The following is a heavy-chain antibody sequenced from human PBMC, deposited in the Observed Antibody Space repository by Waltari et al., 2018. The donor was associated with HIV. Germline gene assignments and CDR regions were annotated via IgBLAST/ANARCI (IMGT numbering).Heavy chain of an antibody. V-gene: IGHV3-48*03. CDR2: ISSSGSTI. J-gene: IGHJ3*02. CDR3: ASRLEQLVKGPDAFDI. D-gene: IGHD6-13*01. CDR1: GFTFSSYE. Sequence: EVQLVESGGGLVQPGGSLRLSCAASGFTFSSYEMNWVRQAPGKGLEWVSYISSSGSTIYYADSVKGRFTISRDNAKNSLYLQMNSLRAEDTAVYYCASRLEQLVKGPDAFDIWGQGTMVTVSS.